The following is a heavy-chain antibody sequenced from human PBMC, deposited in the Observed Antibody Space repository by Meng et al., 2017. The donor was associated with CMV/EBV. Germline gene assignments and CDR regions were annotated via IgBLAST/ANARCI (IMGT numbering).Heavy chain of an antibody. J-gene: IGHJ5*02. CDR3: ARGTIFDP. D-gene: IGHD3-3*01. Sequence: GSLRLSCTVSGGSISSYYWSWIRPPPGKGLEWIGYIYYSGSTNYNPSVKSRIDISVDTAKNQSSLKLSSVTAADTAVYYCARGTIFDPWGQGTLVTVSS. V-gene: IGHV4-59*01. CDR2: IYYSGST. CDR1: GGSISSYY.